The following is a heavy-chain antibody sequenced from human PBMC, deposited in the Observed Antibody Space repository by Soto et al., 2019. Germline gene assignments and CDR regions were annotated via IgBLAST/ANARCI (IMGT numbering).Heavy chain of an antibody. V-gene: IGHV4-39*07. CDR1: DGSISSSSCC. CDR2: INHSGST. CDR3: ARASDIVVVPYTHPGMDV. Sequence: LLPLPLTSTVADGSISSSSCCRSRIRKPPGKGLEWIGRINHSGSTYYNPSLKSRVTISVDTSKNQFSLKLSSVTAADTAVYYCARASDIVVVPYTHPGMDVWGKGTTVTVSS. D-gene: IGHD2-2*01. J-gene: IGHJ6*03.